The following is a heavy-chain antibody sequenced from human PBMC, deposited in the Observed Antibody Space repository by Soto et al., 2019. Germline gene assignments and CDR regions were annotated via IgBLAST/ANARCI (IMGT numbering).Heavy chain of an antibody. V-gene: IGHV3-13*01. J-gene: IGHJ5*02. Sequence: GGSLRLSCAASGFTFSSYDMHWVRQATGKGLEWVSAIGTAGDTYYPGSVKGRFTISRENAKNSLYLQMNSLRAGDTAVYYCARGVFWSGYYIGRNPWFDPWGQGTLVTVSS. D-gene: IGHD3-3*01. CDR2: IGTAGDT. CDR3: ARGVFWSGYYIGRNPWFDP. CDR1: GFTFSSYD.